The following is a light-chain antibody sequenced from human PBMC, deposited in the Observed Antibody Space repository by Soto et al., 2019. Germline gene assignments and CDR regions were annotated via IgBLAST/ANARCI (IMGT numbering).Light chain of an antibody. CDR2: EVF. J-gene: IGLJ2*01. CDR1: SSDVGSYNL. Sequence: QSALTQPASVSGSPGQSITISCTGPSSDVGSYNLVSWYPQYPGKAPKLIIFEVFKRPSGVSHRFSGSKSGNTASLTISGLQAEDEANYYCCSYAGRATYVFGGGTKLTVL. V-gene: IGLV2-23*02. CDR3: CSYAGRATYV.